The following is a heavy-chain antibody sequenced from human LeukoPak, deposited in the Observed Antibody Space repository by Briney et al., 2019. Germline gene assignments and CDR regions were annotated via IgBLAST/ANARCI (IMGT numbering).Heavy chain of an antibody. CDR2: IIPIFGTA. Sequence: SVKVSCKASGGTFSSYAISWVRQAPGQGLEWMGGIIPIFGTANYAQKFQGRVTITADESTSTAYMELSSLRSEDTAVYYCARPRLTDDYSFDYWGQGTLVTVSS. V-gene: IGHV1-69*13. CDR1: GGTFSSYA. J-gene: IGHJ4*02. CDR3: ARPRLTDDYSFDY. D-gene: IGHD4-11*01.